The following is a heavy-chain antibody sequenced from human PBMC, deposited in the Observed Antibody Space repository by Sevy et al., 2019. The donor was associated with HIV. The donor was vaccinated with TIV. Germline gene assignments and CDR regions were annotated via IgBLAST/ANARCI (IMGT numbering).Heavy chain of an antibody. CDR3: ARVIDGYHREFNYFYYYMDV. D-gene: IGHD5-12*01. CDR1: GFTVSNNF. Sequence: GGSLRLSCAVSGFTVSNNFLNWVRQSPGKGLEWVSTVYSDLRTFYADSGKGRFTVSRDEPKNALYLKMNSLRAEDTAVYYCARVIDGYHREFNYFYYYMDVWGKGTTVTVSS. CDR2: VYSDLRT. V-gene: IGHV3-53*01. J-gene: IGHJ6*03.